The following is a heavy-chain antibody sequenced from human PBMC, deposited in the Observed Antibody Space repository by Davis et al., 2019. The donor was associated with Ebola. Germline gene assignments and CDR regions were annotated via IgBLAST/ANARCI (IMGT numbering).Heavy chain of an antibody. CDR3: ARVVQRHRYYYYYMDV. V-gene: IGHV4-34*01. CDR1: GGSFSGYY. D-gene: IGHD6-25*01. Sequence: PGGSLRLSCAVYGGSFSGYYWSWIRQPPGKGLEWIGEINHSGSTNYNPSLKSRVTISVDKSKNQFSLKLSSVTAADTAVYYCARVVQRHRYYYYYMDVWGKGTTVTVSS. J-gene: IGHJ6*03. CDR2: INHSGST.